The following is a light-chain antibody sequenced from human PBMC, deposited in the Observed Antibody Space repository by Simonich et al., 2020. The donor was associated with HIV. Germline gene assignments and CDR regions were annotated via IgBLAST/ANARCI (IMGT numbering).Light chain of an antibody. Sequence: EVVMTQSPATLSVSPGERATLSCRASQSISKYLAWYQQKPGQTPTLLIYGATTRATGIPARFSGSGSGTEFTLTISSLQSEDFAVYYCQQRSNWPPTFGQGTKVEIK. V-gene: IGKV3-15*01. J-gene: IGKJ1*01. CDR1: QSISKY. CDR3: QQRSNWPPT. CDR2: GAT.